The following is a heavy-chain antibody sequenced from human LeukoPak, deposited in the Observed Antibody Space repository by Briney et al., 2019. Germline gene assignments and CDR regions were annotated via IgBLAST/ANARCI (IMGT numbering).Heavy chain of an antibody. Sequence: GGSLRLSCAASGFIFSSYSMNWVRQAPGKGLEWVSYISSSVSTIYYADSVKGRFTISRDNAKNSLYLQMNSLRAEDTAVYYCARDKSGWRQNYYYYYMDVWGKGTTVTISS. CDR1: GFIFSSYS. CDR2: ISSSVSTI. D-gene: IGHD6-19*01. V-gene: IGHV3-48*01. CDR3: ARDKSGWRQNYYYYYMDV. J-gene: IGHJ6*03.